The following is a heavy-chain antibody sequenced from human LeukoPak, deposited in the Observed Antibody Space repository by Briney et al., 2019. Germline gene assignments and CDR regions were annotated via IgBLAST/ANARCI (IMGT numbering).Heavy chain of an antibody. CDR3: ARRGYCSSTSCYEYWFDP. D-gene: IGHD2-2*01. V-gene: IGHV4-39*01. J-gene: IGHJ5*02. CDR1: GGSISSSSYY. Sequence: SETLSLTCTVSGGSISSSSYYWGWIRQPPGNGLEWIGIIYYSGSTYYNPSIKSRLTISVDTSKNQFSLKLSSVTATDTAVYYCARRGYCSSTSCYEYWFDPWGQGTLVTVSS. CDR2: IYYSGST.